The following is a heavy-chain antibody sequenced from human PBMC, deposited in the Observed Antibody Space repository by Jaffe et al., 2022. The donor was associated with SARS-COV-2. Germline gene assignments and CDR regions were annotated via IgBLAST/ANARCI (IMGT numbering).Heavy chain of an antibody. CDR1: GYTFTSFA. J-gene: IGHJ4*02. CDR2: INAANGNT. D-gene: IGHD3-22*01. Sequence: QVQLVQSGAEVKKPGASVKVSCKASGYTFTSFAMHWVRQAPGQRLEWLGWINAANGNTKYSQKFQGRVTITRDTSASTAYMELSSLRSEDTAVYYCARLRRGGYEYDYWGQGTLVTVSS. V-gene: IGHV1-3*01. CDR3: ARLRRGGYEYDY.